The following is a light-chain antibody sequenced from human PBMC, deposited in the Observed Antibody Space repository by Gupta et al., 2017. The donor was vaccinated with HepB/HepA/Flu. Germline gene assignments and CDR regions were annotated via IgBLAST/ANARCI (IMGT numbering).Light chain of an antibody. V-gene: IGKV1-5*03. Sequence: DIQMTQSPSTLSASVGDRVTITCRASQSISSWLAWYQQKPGQAPKLLIQKASSLESGVPSRFSGSGSGTEFTLTISSLQPDDFATYYCQQYNTTSETFGQGTKVEIK. J-gene: IGKJ1*01. CDR2: KAS. CDR1: QSISSW. CDR3: QQYNTTSET.